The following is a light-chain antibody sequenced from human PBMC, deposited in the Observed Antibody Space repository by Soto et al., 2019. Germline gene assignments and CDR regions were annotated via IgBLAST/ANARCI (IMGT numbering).Light chain of an antibody. V-gene: IGKV3-20*01. CDR1: QSVSSSY. CDR2: GAS. J-gene: IGKJ3*01. CDR3: QQYGSSPPGFT. Sequence: EIVLTQSPGTLSLSPGERATLSCRASQSVSSSYLAWYQQKPGQAPRLLIYGASSRATGIPDRFSGSGSGTDFTLTISRLEPEDVAVYYCQQYGSSPPGFTCGPGTKVDIK.